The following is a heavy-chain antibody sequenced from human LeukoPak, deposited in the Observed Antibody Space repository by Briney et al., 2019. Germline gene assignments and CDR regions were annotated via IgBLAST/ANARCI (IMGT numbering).Heavy chain of an antibody. CDR2: MNPNSGNT. CDR1: GYTFTSYD. V-gene: IGHV1-8*01. J-gene: IGHJ4*02. CDR3: ARGAPGSYCSGGSCPYFDY. D-gene: IGHD2-15*01. Sequence: GASVKVSCKASGYTFTSYDTNWVRQATGQGLEWMGWMNPNSGNTGYAQKFQGRVTMTRNTSISTAYMELSSLRSEDTAVYYCARGAPGSYCSGGSCPYFDYWGQGTLVPVSS.